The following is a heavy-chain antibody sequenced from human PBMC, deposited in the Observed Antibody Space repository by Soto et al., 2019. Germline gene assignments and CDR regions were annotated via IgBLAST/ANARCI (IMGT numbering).Heavy chain of an antibody. V-gene: IGHV1-69*06. D-gene: IGHD3-3*01. CDR1: GGTFSSYA. J-gene: IGHJ6*02. CDR2: IIPIFGTA. CDR3: XXXXXEWLPPARVYYYGMDV. Sequence: QVQLVQSGAEVKKPGSSVKVSCKASGGTFSSYAISWVRQAPGQGLEWMGGIIPIFGTANYAQKFQGRVTITADKATSTAYMELSSLRSEDTXVXXXXXXXXEWLPPARVYYYGMDVWGQGTTVTVXS.